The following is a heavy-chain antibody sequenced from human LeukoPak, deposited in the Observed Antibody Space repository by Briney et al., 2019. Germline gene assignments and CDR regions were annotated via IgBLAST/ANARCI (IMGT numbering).Heavy chain of an antibody. J-gene: IGHJ5*02. CDR1: GGSISSGSYY. D-gene: IGHD3-22*01. CDR2: IYTSGST. CDR3: ARALYDSSLRATWFDP. V-gene: IGHV4-61*02. Sequence: SQTLSLNXTVSGGSISSGSYYWSWIRQPAGKGLEWIGGIYTSGSTNYNPSLKMRVTISVDTSKNQFSLKLSSVTAADTAVYYCARALYDSSLRATWFDPWGQGTLVTVSS.